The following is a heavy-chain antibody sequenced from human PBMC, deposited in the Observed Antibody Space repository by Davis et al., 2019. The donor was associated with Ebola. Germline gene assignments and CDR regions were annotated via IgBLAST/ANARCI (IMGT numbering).Heavy chain of an antibody. J-gene: IGHJ4*02. CDR2: IFPDDSDT. CDR3: ARLDSSGYVY. V-gene: IGHV5-51*01. CDR1: GYIFTTYW. Sequence: GESLKISCKGSGYIFTTYWLGWVRQRPGKGLEWMGIIFPDDSDTTYSPTFQGQVSFSADKSISTAYLQWSSLKASDTAMYYCARLDSSGYVYWGRGTLVTVT. D-gene: IGHD5-18*01.